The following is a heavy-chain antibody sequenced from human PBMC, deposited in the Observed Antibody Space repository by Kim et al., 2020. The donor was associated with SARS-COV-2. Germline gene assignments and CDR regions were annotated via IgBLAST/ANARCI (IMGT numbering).Heavy chain of an antibody. V-gene: IGHV3-23*01. D-gene: IGHD3-10*01. J-gene: IGHJ6*02. Sequence: ADSVKGRFTISRDTSKSTLYLQMNSLRAEDTAVYYCARDSRGFNPYYGMDVWGQGTTVIVSS. CDR3: ARDSRGFNPYYGMDV.